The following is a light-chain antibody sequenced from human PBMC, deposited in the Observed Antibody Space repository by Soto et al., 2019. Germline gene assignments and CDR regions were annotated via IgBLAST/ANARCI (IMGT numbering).Light chain of an antibody. V-gene: IGKV1-5*03. CDR3: HQYKTYWT. Sequence: DIQMTQSPSTLSASVGDRVTITCRASQSISSWLAWYQQKPGKAPKLLIYKASYLQSGVPSRFSGSGSGTEFTLTIRSLQPDDFATYYCHQYKTYWTFGQGTKVEI. CDR2: KAS. CDR1: QSISSW. J-gene: IGKJ1*01.